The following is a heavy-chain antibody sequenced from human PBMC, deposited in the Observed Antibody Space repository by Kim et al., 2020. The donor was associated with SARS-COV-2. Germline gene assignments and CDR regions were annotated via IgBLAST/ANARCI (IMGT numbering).Heavy chain of an antibody. V-gene: IGHV3-23*01. CDR1: GFTFSSYA. CDR2: ISCSGCST. CDR3: AKNWDYDILTGYYPIDY. D-gene: IGHD3-9*01. J-gene: IGHJ4*02. Sequence: GGSLRLSCAASGFTFSSYAMSWVRPAPLKFLDFVSAISCSGCSTYYADSVKGRFTISRDNSKNTLYLQMNSLRAEDTAVYYCAKNWDYDILTGYYPIDYWGQGTLVTVSS.